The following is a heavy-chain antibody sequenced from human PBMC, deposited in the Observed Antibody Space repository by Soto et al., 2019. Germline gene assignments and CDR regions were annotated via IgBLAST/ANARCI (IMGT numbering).Heavy chain of an antibody. CDR1: GGSFSGYY. Sequence: QVQLQQWGAGLLKPSETLSLTCAAYGGSFSGYYWSWIRQPPGKGLEWIVEIYHSGSTNYNPSLTSRVTISVDTSKNHFSLRLSSVTAANTAVYYCARGPKSAWAFDIWGQGTMVTVSS. V-gene: IGHV4-34*01. J-gene: IGHJ3*02. CDR2: IYHSGST. CDR3: ARGPKSAWAFDI.